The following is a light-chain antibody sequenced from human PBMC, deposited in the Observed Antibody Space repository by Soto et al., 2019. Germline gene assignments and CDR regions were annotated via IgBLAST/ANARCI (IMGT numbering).Light chain of an antibody. J-gene: IGKJ1*01. CDR1: QSVSSSD. CDR2: GAS. Sequence: EIVLTQSPGTLSLSAGERATLSCRASQSVSSSDLAWYQQKPGQAPRLLIYGASSRATGIPDRFSGSGSGTDFTLTISRLEPEDFAVYYCQQYGSSGTFGQGTKVDIK. V-gene: IGKV3-20*01. CDR3: QQYGSSGT.